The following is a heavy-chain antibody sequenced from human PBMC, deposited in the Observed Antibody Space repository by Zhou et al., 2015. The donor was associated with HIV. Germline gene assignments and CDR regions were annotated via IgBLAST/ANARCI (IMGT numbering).Heavy chain of an antibody. V-gene: IGHV1-69*06. CDR2: IIPIFGTA. Sequence: QVQLVQSGAEVKKPGSSVKVSCKASGGTFSSYAISWVRQAPGQGLEWMGGIIPIFGTANYAQKFQGRVTMTRDTSISTAYMELSRLRSDDTAVYYCATLEVEWELQPFDYWGQGTLVTVSS. CDR1: GGTFSSYA. J-gene: IGHJ4*02. CDR3: ATLEVEWELQPFDY. D-gene: IGHD1-26*01.